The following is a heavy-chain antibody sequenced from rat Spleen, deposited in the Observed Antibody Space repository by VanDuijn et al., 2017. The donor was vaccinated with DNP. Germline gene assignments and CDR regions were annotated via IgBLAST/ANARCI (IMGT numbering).Heavy chain of an antibody. CDR1: GFTFSNYD. Sequence: EVQLVESGGGLVQPGRSLKLSCAASGFTFSNYDMAWVAQAPTKGLAWVASISTSGGSTYYRDSVKGRFTVSRDNAKSTLYLQMDSLRSEDTATYYCARLGDYWGQGVMVTVSS. D-gene: IGHD5-1*01. CDR3: ARLGDY. V-gene: IGHV5-25*01. CDR2: ISTSGGST. J-gene: IGHJ2*01.